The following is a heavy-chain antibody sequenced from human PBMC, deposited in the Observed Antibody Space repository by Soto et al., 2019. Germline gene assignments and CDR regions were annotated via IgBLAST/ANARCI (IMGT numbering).Heavy chain of an antibody. D-gene: IGHD5-18*01. CDR2: VYNSGST. J-gene: IGHJ4*02. CDR3: ARRGYLYGTYYFDY. CDR1: GGSISSHY. V-gene: IGHV4-59*08. Sequence: QVQLQESGPGLVKPSETLSLTCTVSGGSISSHYWSWIRQPPGRGLEWVGHVYNSGSTKYNPSLESRVTISEDTSKNQFSLKLSSVTAADTAVYYCARRGYLYGTYYFDYWGQGTLVTVSS.